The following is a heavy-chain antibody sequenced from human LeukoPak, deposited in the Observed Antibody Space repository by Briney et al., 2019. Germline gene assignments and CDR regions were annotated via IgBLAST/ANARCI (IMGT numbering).Heavy chain of an antibody. Sequence: GGPLRLLCAASGFPFCRYAMLGLAQAPGKAVEGVSHIINGDDSIYYADSVKGRFTIASDNARNSLYLQMNSLRAEDTAVYYCARHYYDSSGYYKGDYWSQGTLVTVSS. J-gene: IGHJ4*02. CDR1: GFPFCRYA. D-gene: IGHD3-22*01. V-gene: IGHV3-48*03. CDR2: IINGDDSI. CDR3: ARHYYDSSGYYKGDY.